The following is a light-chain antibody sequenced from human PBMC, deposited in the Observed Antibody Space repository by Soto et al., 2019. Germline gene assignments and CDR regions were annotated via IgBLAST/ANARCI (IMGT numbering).Light chain of an antibody. CDR3: QQHNNYPPVT. CDR1: QGISTY. CDR2: AAS. J-gene: IGKJ3*01. V-gene: IGKV1-9*01. Sequence: IQLTQSPSSLSASVGDRVTITCRASQGISTYLAWYQQKSGKAPKLLIYAASTLQRGVPSRFSGSGSGTDFTLTISSLQPEDFATYYCQQHNNYPPVTFGPGTKVDIK.